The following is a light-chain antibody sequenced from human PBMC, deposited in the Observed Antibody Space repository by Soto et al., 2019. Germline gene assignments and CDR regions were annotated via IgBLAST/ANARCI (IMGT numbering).Light chain of an antibody. V-gene: IGKV3-15*01. CDR2: GAS. CDR1: QSVSSN. J-gene: IGKJ3*01. CDR3: RQYNNWLSFT. Sequence: EIVMTQSPAALSVSPGERATLSCRASQSVSSNLAWYQQKPGQAPRLLIYGASTRATGIPVRFSGSGSGTEFNLTIISLQSEDFAVNYCRQYNNWLSFTFGPGTKVDIK.